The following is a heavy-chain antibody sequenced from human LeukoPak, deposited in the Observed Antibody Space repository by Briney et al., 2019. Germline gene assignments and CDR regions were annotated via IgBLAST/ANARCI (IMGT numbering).Heavy chain of an antibody. CDR2: ISAYNGNT. CDR1: GYTFTSYG. CDR3: ARGFSSSPLDYFDY. J-gene: IGHJ4*02. D-gene: IGHD6-6*01. Sequence: ASVKVSCKASGYTFTSYGISWVRQAPGQGLERMGWISAYNGNTNYAQKLQGRVTMTTDTSTSTAYMELRSLRSDDTAVYYCARGFSSSPLDYFDYWGQGTLVTVSS. V-gene: IGHV1-18*01.